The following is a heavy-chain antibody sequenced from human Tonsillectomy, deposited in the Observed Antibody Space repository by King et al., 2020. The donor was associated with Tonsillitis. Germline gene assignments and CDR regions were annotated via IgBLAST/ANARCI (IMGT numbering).Heavy chain of an antibody. D-gene: IGHD3-16*02. CDR2: IYYTGNT. CDR3: ARRQYDSLWGNYRGGFDY. Sequence: QLQESGPGLVKPSETLSLTCTVSAGSISNNNYYWGWIRQPPGKGLEWIGSIYYTGNTYYNPSLKSRVTISVDTSKNQFSLKLSSVTAADTAVYYCARRQYDSLWGNYRGGFDYWGQGTLVTVSS. CDR1: AGSISNNNYY. V-gene: IGHV4-39*01. J-gene: IGHJ4*02.